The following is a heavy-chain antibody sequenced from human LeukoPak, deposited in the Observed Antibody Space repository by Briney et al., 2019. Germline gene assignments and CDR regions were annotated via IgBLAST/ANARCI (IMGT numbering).Heavy chain of an antibody. Sequence: GGSLRLSCTASGFTFGDHAMSWFRQAPGKGLEWVGFIRNKAYGGTPEYAASVKGRFTISRDDSKSIAYLQMNSLKTEDTAVYYCTRVNTGLDYWGQGTLVTVSS. J-gene: IGHJ4*02. CDR1: GFTFGDHA. V-gene: IGHV3-49*03. D-gene: IGHD2-8*02. CDR3: TRVNTGLDY. CDR2: IRNKAYGGTP.